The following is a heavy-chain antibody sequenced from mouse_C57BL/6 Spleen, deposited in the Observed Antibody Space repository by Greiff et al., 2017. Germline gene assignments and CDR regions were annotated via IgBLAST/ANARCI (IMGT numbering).Heavy chain of an antibody. D-gene: IGHD2-5*01. Sequence: DVKLVESEGGLVQPGSSMKLSCTASGFTFSDYYMAWVRQVPEKGLEWVANINYDGSSTYYLDSLKSRFIISRDNAKNILYLQMSSLKSEDTATYYCASGYYSNSAWFAYWGQGTLVTVSA. CDR2: INYDGSST. V-gene: IGHV5-16*01. J-gene: IGHJ3*01. CDR3: ASGYYSNSAWFAY. CDR1: GFTFSDYY.